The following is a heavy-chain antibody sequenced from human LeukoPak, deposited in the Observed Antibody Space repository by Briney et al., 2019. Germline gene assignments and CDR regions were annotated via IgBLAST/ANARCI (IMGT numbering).Heavy chain of an antibody. V-gene: IGHV3-7*01. CDR1: GFTFSTYW. J-gene: IGHJ4*02. Sequence: PGGSLRLSCAASGFTFSTYWMNWVRQAPGKGLEWVANINQYGNEKYYVDSVKGRFTISRDNGKNSLYLELNSLRAEDTAVYYCATGTERDRGVIINGHLDYWGQGTLVTASS. CDR3: ATGTERDRGVIINGHLDY. CDR2: INQYGNEK. D-gene: IGHD3-10*01.